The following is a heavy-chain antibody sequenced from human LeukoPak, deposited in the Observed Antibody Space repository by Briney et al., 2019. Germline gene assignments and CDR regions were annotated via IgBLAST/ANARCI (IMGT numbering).Heavy chain of an antibody. Sequence: GGSLRLSCAASGFTFSSYAFHWVRRAPGKGLEWVATLSFDGSNKYYADSVKDRFTFSRDNSKRTLYLQMNSLRAEDTAVYYCARDARQEWLRLGTLDYWGQGSLVTVSS. D-gene: IGHD5-12*01. CDR1: GFTFSSYA. CDR3: ARDARQEWLRLGTLDY. CDR2: LSFDGSNK. V-gene: IGHV3-30*04. J-gene: IGHJ4*02.